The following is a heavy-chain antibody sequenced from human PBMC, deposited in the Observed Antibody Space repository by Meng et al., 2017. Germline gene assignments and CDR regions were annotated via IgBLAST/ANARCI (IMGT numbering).Heavy chain of an antibody. CDR2: IYPGDSDT. CDR3: ARHIRSDSSSYNDEDYTFEL. CDR1: GYSFISYW. D-gene: IGHD3-22*01. Sequence: GGSLRLSCKGSGYSFISYWIGWVRQMPGKGLEWMGIIYPGDSDTRYSPSFQGQVTMSVDKSTNAAYLQWSSLKASDTAMYYCARHIRSDSSSYNDEDYTFELWGQGTMVTVSS. J-gene: IGHJ3*01. V-gene: IGHV5-51*01.